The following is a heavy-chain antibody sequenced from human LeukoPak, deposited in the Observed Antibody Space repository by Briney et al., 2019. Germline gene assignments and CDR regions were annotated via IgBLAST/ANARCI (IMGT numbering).Heavy chain of an antibody. J-gene: IGHJ4*02. CDR2: INPNNGDS. V-gene: IGHV1-8*03. D-gene: IGHD6-25*01. CDR1: GYTFPNYH. Sequence: GASVIVSCTASGYTFPNYHINWVRQATGQGLEPMGWINPNNGDSDFAQKLQGRVTITRDTAMTTAYMELSSLTSEDTAIYFCARTTSFTASGYDYWGQGTLVTVSS. CDR3: ARTTSFTASGYDY.